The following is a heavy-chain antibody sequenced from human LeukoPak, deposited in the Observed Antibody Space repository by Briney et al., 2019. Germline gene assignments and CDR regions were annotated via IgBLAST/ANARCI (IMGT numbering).Heavy chain of an antibody. CDR3: ARVGGRGWVFDY. Sequence: PGGSLRLSCAASGFSFSDHLMSWIRQAPGKGLEWVSYISSSGNTIYYADSMKGRFTISRDNAKNSLYLQMDSLRAEDTAVYYCARVGGRGWVFDYWGQGTLVTVSS. V-gene: IGHV3-11*01. D-gene: IGHD6-19*01. J-gene: IGHJ4*02. CDR1: GFSFSDHL. CDR2: ISSSGNTI.